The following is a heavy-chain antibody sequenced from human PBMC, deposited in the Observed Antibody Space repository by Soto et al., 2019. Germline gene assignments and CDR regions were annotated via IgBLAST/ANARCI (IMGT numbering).Heavy chain of an antibody. Sequence: GGSLRLSCAASGFTFSSYSMNWVRQAPGKGLEWVSYISSSSTIYYADSVKGRFTISRDNTKNSLYLQMNSLRAEDTAVYYCASDYYDSSGYYTGAHPFDYWGQGTLVTVSS. CDR3: ASDYYDSSGYYTGAHPFDY. D-gene: IGHD3-22*01. V-gene: IGHV3-48*04. CDR1: GFTFSSYS. CDR2: ISSSSTI. J-gene: IGHJ4*02.